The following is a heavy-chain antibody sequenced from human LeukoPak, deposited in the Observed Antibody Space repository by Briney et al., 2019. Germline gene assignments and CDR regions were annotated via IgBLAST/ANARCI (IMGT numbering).Heavy chain of an antibody. D-gene: IGHD3-9*01. CDR1: GFTVSSNY. CDR2: IYSGGST. Sequence: GGSLRLSCAASGFTVSSNYMSWVRQAPGKGLEWVSVIYSGGSTYYADSVKGRFTISRDNSKNTLYLQMNSLRAEDTAVYYCAKGRYFDWFHNWFDPWGQGTLVTVSS. CDR3: AKGRYFDWFHNWFDP. J-gene: IGHJ5*02. V-gene: IGHV3-53*01.